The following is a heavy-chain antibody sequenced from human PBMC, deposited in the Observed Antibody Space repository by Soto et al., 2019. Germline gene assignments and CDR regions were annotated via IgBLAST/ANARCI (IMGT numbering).Heavy chain of an antibody. J-gene: IGHJ4*02. D-gene: IGHD3-22*01. V-gene: IGHV4-39*01. CDR2: IYYSGST. CDR1: GGSISSSSYY. Sequence: SETLSLTCTVSGGSISSSSYYWGWIRQPPGKGLEWIGSIYYSGSTYYNPSLKSRVTISVDTSKNQFSLKLSSVTAADTAVYYCASPYYYDSSASDYWGQGTLVTVSS. CDR3: ASPYYYDSSASDY.